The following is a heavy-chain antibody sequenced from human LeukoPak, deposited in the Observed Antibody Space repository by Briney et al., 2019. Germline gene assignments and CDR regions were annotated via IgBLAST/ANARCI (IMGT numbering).Heavy chain of an antibody. V-gene: IGHV4-34*01. D-gene: IGHD6-13*01. CDR1: GGSFSGYY. J-gene: IGHJ4*02. CDR3: ARMGSTNHDY. CDR2: INHSGST. Sequence: PSETLSLTCAVYGGSFSGYYWSWIRQPPGKGLEWIGEINHSGSTNNNPSLKSRVTISVDTSKNQFSLKLSSVTAADTAVYYCARMGSTNHDYWGQGTLVTVSS.